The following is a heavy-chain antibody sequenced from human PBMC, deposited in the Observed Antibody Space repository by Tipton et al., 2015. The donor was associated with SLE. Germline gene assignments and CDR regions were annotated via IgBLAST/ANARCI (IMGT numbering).Heavy chain of an antibody. CDR1: GFTFSDYA. V-gene: IGHV3-43D*04. J-gene: IGHJ4*02. CDR3: AKDKWRYYESSGFGPFDS. Sequence: GSLRLSCAASGFTFSDYALHWVRQVPGKVLEWISLITWDGSRAYYADSAKGRFTISRDNSKNSLYLQVSSLRPEDTALYYCAKDKWRYYESSGFGPFDSWGQGTLVTVSS. D-gene: IGHD3-22*01. CDR2: ITWDGSRA.